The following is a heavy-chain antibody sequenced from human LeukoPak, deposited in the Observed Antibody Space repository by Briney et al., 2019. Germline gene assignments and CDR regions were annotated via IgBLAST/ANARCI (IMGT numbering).Heavy chain of an antibody. J-gene: IGHJ4*02. D-gene: IGHD1-26*01. Sequence: GRSLRLSCAASGFTFSSYAMHWVRQAPGKGLEWVAVISYDGSNKYYADSVKGRFTISRDNSKNTLYLQMNSLRAEDTAVYYCARVSEARAWEYYFGYWGQGTLVTVSS. CDR1: GFTFSSYA. CDR2: ISYDGSNK. V-gene: IGHV3-30-3*01. CDR3: ARVSEARAWEYYFGY.